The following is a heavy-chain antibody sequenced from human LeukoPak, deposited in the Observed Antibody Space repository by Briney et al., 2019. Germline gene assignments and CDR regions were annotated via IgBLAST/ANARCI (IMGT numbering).Heavy chain of an antibody. V-gene: IGHV4-39*01. J-gene: IGHJ4*02. CDR3: ARPHCSGGSCYFDY. CDR2: IYYSGST. Sequence: PSETLSLTCTVSGGSISSSSYYWGWIRQPPGKGLEWIGSIYYSGSTYYNSSLKCRVTISVDTSKNQFSLKLSSVTAADTAVYYCARPHCSGGSCYFDYWGQGTLVTVFS. CDR1: GGSISSSSYY. D-gene: IGHD2-15*01.